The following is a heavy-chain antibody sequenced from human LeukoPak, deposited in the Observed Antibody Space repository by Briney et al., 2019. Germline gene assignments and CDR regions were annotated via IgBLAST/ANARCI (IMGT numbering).Heavy chain of an antibody. J-gene: IGHJ6*02. CDR3: ARGGGLDV. CDR1: GFTFSSYW. Sequence: GGSLRPSCAASGFTFSSYWMNWARQAPGKGLEWVASINHNGNVNYYVDSVKGRFTISRDNPKNSLYLQISNLRAEDTAVYFCARGGGLDVWGQGATVTVSS. D-gene: IGHD3-16*01. CDR2: INHNGNVN. V-gene: IGHV3-7*03.